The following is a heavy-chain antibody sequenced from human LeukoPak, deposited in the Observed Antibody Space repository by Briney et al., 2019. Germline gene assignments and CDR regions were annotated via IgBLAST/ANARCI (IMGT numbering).Heavy chain of an antibody. CDR2: ISFDGSNK. D-gene: IGHD1-26*01. CDR3: AKSIVGATGDAFDI. Sequence: PGRSLRLSCAASGFTFSNYGMHWVRQAPGKGLEWVAVISFDGSNKYYADSVKGRFTISRDNSKNTLYLQMNSLRAGDTAVYYCAKSIVGATGDAFDIWGQGTMVTVSS. J-gene: IGHJ3*02. V-gene: IGHV3-30*18. CDR1: GFTFSNYG.